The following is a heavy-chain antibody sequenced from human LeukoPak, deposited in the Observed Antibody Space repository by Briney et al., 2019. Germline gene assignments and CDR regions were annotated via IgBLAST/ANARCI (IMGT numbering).Heavy chain of an antibody. Sequence: SETLSLTYTVSGGSISSYYWSWIRQPPGKGLEWIGYIYYSGSTNYNPSLKSRVTISVDTSKNQFSLKLSSVTAADTAVYYCASSDSSGYFYFDYWGQGTLVTVSS. V-gene: IGHV4-59*01. J-gene: IGHJ4*02. D-gene: IGHD3-22*01. CDR3: ASSDSSGYFYFDY. CDR2: IYYSGST. CDR1: GGSISSYY.